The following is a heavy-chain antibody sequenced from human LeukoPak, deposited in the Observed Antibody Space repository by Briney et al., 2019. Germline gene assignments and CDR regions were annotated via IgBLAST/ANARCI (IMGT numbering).Heavy chain of an antibody. CDR2: INPNSGGT. CDR1: GYTFTDYY. J-gene: IGHJ6*02. V-gene: IGHV1-2*02. CDR3: ASQYYYDSSGYYFVGSVTPKSYYYGMDV. Sequence: ASVKVSCKASGYTFTDYYVHWVRQAPGQGLEWMGWINPNSGGTNYAQKFQGRVTMTRDTSISTAYMELSRLRSDDTAVYYCASQYYYDSSGYYFVGSVTPKSYYYGMDVWGQGTTVTVSS. D-gene: IGHD3-22*01.